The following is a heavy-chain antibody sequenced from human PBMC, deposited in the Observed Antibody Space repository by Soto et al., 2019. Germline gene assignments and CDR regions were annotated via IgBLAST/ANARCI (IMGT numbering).Heavy chain of an antibody. CDR2: INPNSGGT. D-gene: IGHD2-15*01. CDR1: GYTFTGYY. CDR3: ARGTVVVVGAAFDI. Sequence: ASVKVSCKASGYTFTGYYMHWVRQAPGQGLEWMGWINPNSGGTNYAQKFQGWVTMTRDTSISTAYMELSRLRSDDTAVYYCARGTVVVVGAAFDIWGQGTMVTVS. V-gene: IGHV1-2*04. J-gene: IGHJ3*02.